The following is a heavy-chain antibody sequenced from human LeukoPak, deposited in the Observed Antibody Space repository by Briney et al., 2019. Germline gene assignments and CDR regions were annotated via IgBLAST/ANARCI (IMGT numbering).Heavy chain of an antibody. Sequence: GGSLRLSCAASGFTFSDYYMSWIRQAPGKGLEWVSYISSSGSTIYYADSVKGRFTISRDNAKNSLYLQMNSLRVEDTAVYHCITVTYDFDNWGQGTLVTVSS. CDR1: GFTFSDYY. D-gene: IGHD4-17*01. J-gene: IGHJ4*02. V-gene: IGHV3-11*04. CDR2: ISSSGSTI. CDR3: ITVTYDFDN.